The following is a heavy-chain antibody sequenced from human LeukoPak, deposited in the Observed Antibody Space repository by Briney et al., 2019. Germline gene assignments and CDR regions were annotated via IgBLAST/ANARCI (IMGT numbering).Heavy chain of an antibody. V-gene: IGHV4-31*03. D-gene: IGHD3-22*01. Sequence: SETLSLTCTVSGGSISSGGYYWSWIRQHPGKGLEWIGYIYYSGSTYYNPSLKSRVTISVDTSKSQFSLKLSSVTAADTAVYYCARDDYYDSSGYYLWGQGTLVTVSS. CDR3: ARDDYYDSSGYYL. CDR1: GGSISSGGYY. CDR2: IYYSGST. J-gene: IGHJ4*02.